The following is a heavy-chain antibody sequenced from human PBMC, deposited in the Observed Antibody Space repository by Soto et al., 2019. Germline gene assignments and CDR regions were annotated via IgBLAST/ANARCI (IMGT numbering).Heavy chain of an antibody. CDR3: ARSVEGHFDY. V-gene: IGHV3-48*02. J-gene: IGHJ4*02. Sequence: EVQLAESGGGLVQPGGSLRLSCAASGFRFNIYSMNWVRQAPGKGLEWAAYMTSDTKTIKYAESVKGRFTISRDNDNYLVYLQMNSLRDEDTAVYYCARSVEGHFDYWGQGTVVTVSA. CDR2: MTSDTKTI. CDR1: GFRFNIYS. D-gene: IGHD6-19*01.